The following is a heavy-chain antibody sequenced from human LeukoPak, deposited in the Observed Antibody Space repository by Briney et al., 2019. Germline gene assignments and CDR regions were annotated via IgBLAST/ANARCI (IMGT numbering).Heavy chain of an antibody. D-gene: IGHD4-17*01. Sequence: SETLSLTCTVSGGSISSSSYYWGWIRQPPGKGLEWIGSIYYSGSTYYNPSLKSRVTISVDTSKNQFSLKLSSVTAADTAVYYCAKTATTVTRYYYYYYMDVWGKGTTVTISS. CDR1: GGSISSSSYY. V-gene: IGHV4-39*01. CDR3: AKTATTVTRYYYYYYMDV. J-gene: IGHJ6*03. CDR2: IYYSGST.